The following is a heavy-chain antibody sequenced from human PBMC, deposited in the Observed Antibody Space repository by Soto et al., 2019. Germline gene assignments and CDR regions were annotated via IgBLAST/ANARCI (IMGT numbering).Heavy chain of an antibody. CDR2: IDPSDSYT. CDR3: ASFSNYPYYYGMDV. D-gene: IGHD4-4*01. CDR1: GYSFTSYW. V-gene: IGHV5-10-1*01. Sequence: GESLKISCTGSGYSFTSYWISWVRQMPGKGLEWMGRIDPSDSYTNYSPSFQGHVTISADKSITTAYLQWSSLKASDTALYYCASFSNYPYYYGMDVWGQGTTVTVSS. J-gene: IGHJ6*02.